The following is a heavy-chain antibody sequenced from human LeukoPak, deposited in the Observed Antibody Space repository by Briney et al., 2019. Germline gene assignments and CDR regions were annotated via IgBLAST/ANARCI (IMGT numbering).Heavy chain of an antibody. J-gene: IGHJ4*02. CDR1: GFTFSSYA. CDR3: MSKENYSSGWSPY. V-gene: IGHV3-23*01. CDR2: ISGSGGST. Sequence: GGSLRLSCAASGFTFSSYAMSWVRQAPGKGLEWVSAISGSGGSTYYADSVKGRFTISRDNSKNTPYLQMNSLRAEDTAVYYCMSKENYSSGWSPYWGQGTLVTVSS. D-gene: IGHD6-19*01.